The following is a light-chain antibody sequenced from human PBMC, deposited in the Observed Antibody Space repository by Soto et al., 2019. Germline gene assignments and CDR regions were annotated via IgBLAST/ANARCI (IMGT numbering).Light chain of an antibody. CDR1: QSIRNW. J-gene: IGKJ1*01. CDR3: QQYKSYPGT. Sequence: DIQMTQSPSTLSASVGDRVTITCRASQSIRNWLAWYQQKPGKAPKLLIYKASTLESGVPSRFSGSGSGTEFTLTISSLQPDDFATYYCQQYKSYPGTFGQGTKVDIK. CDR2: KAS. V-gene: IGKV1-5*03.